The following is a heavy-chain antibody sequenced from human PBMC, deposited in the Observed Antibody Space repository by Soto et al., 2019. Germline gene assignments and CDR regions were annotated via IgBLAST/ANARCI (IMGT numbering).Heavy chain of an antibody. J-gene: IGHJ4*02. Sequence: GGSLRLSCAASGFTFNLYGMHWVRQAPGKGLEWVASIWYDGSNKYYADSVKGRFTISRDNSKNTLFLQMNSLRGEDTAVYYCARDLNGWYLDYWGQGTPVTVSS. CDR2: IWYDGSNK. D-gene: IGHD6-19*01. CDR1: GFTFNLYG. CDR3: ARDLNGWYLDY. V-gene: IGHV3-33*01.